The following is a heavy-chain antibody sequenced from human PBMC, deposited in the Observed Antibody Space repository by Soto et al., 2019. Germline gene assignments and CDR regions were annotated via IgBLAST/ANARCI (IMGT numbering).Heavy chain of an antibody. J-gene: IGHJ6*02. D-gene: IGHD2-15*01. CDR3: AKDRGLLEYYGMDV. CDR2: ISYDGSNK. V-gene: IGHV3-30*18. CDR1: GFTFSSYG. Sequence: GGSLRLSCAASGFTFSSYGMHWVRQAPGKGLEWVAVISYDGSNKYYADSVKGRFTISRDNSKNTLYLQMNSLRAEDTAVYYCAKDRGLLEYYGMDVWGQGTTVTVSS.